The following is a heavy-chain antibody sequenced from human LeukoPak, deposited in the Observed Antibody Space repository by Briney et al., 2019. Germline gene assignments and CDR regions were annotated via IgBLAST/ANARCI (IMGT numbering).Heavy chain of an antibody. D-gene: IGHD3-10*01. CDR2: INHSGST. J-gene: IGHJ6*02. Sequence: SSETLSLTCAVYGGSFSGYYWSWIRQPPGKGLEWIGEINHSGSTNYNPSLKSRVTISVDTSKNQFSLKLSSVTAADTAVYYCARDYPYGSGSYFGYYYYGMDVWGQGTTVTVSS. CDR3: ARDYPYGSGSYFGYYYYGMDV. V-gene: IGHV4-34*01. CDR1: GGSFSGYY.